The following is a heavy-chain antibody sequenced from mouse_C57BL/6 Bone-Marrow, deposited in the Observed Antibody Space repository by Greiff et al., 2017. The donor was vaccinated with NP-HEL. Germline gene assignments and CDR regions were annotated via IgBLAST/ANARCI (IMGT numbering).Heavy chain of an antibody. CDR2: ISSGGSYT. Sequence: EVKVVESGGDLVKPGGSLKLSCAASGFTFSSYGMSWVRQTPDKRLEWVATISSGGSYTYYLDSVKGRFTISRDNAKNTLYLQMSSLKSEDTAMYYCARQRIYYDYDGTGGAMDYWGQGTSVTVSS. J-gene: IGHJ4*01. D-gene: IGHD2-4*01. CDR3: ARQRIYYDYDGTGGAMDY. CDR1: GFTFSSYG. V-gene: IGHV5-6*01.